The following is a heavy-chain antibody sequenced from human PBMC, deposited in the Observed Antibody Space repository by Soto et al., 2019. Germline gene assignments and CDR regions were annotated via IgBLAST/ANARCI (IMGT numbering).Heavy chain of an antibody. V-gene: IGHV4-31*03. CDR1: GGSISSGGYY. CDR3: ARGVTMVRGVIHTPYFDY. J-gene: IGHJ4*02. D-gene: IGHD3-10*01. Sequence: QVQLQESGPGLVKPSQTLSLTCTVSGGSISSGGYYWSWIRQHPGKGLEWIGYIYYRGSTYYNPSLKSRVNISVDKSKNQFSLKLSSVTAADTAVYYCARGVTMVRGVIHTPYFDYWGQGTLVTVSS. CDR2: IYYRGST.